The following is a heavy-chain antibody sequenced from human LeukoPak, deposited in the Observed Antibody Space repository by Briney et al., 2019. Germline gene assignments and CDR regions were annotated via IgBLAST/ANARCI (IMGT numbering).Heavy chain of an antibody. J-gene: IGHJ4*02. Sequence: GGSLRLSCAASGFTFSTYAMSGVGQAPGQGLEWVAVRSYDGSNKYYADSVKGRFTISRDNSKNTLYLQMNSLRAEDTAVYYCAKDEGPKSGPFDYWGQGTLVTVSS. D-gene: IGHD5-12*01. CDR1: GFTFSTYA. CDR2: RSYDGSNK. CDR3: AKDEGPKSGPFDY. V-gene: IGHV3-30*18.